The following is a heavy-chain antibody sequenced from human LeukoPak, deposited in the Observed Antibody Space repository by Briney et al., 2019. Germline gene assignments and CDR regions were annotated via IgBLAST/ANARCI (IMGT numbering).Heavy chain of an antibody. CDR3: ARHRVVGSGSYYNPGRIDI. D-gene: IGHD3-10*01. Sequence: SETLSLTCTVSGGSISSSSYYWGWIRQPPGKGLEWIGSIYYSGSTYYNPPLKSRVTISVDTSKNQFSLKLSSVTAADTAVYYCARHRVVGSGSYYNPGRIDIWGQGTMVTVSS. CDR2: IYYSGST. V-gene: IGHV4-39*01. J-gene: IGHJ3*02. CDR1: GGSISSSSYY.